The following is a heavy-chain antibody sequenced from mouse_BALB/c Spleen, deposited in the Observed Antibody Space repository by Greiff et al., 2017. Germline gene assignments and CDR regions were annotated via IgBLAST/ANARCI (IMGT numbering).Heavy chain of an antibody. Sequence: EVKLVESGGGLVKPGGSLKLSCAASGFTFSDYYMYWVRQTPEKRLEWVATISDGGSYTYYPDSVKGRFTISRDNAKNNLYLQMSSLKSEDTAMYYCARAVTGPWYFDVWGAGTTVTVAS. V-gene: IGHV5-4*02. D-gene: IGHD2-1*01. J-gene: IGHJ1*01. CDR1: GFTFSDYY. CDR3: ARAVTGPWYFDV. CDR2: ISDGGSYT.